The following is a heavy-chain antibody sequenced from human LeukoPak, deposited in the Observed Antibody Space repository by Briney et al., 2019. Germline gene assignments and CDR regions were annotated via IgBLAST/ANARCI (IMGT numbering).Heavy chain of an antibody. CDR1: GYTFTSYD. D-gene: IGHD6-19*01. V-gene: IGHV1-8*01. J-gene: IGHJ4*02. CDR2: MNPNSGNT. Sequence: ASVKVSCKASGYTFTSYDINWVRQATGQGLEWMGWMNPNSGNTGYAQKFQGRVTMTRNTSISTAYRELSSLRSEDTAVYYCATAPGSLVAGGVYWGQGTLVTVSS. CDR3: ATAPGSLVAGGVY.